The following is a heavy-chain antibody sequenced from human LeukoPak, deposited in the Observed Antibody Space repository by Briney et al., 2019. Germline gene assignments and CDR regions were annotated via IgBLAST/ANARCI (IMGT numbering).Heavy chain of an antibody. CDR3: ARVCGGDCSIDY. CDR2: ISSSSSYI. V-gene: IGHV3-21*01. CDR1: GFTSSSYS. Sequence: GGSLRLSCAASGFTSSSYSMNWVRQAPGKGLEWVSSISSSSSYIYYADSVKGRFTISRDNAKNSLYLQMNSLRAEDTAVYYCARVCGGDCSIDYWGQGTLVTVSS. J-gene: IGHJ4*02. D-gene: IGHD2-21*02.